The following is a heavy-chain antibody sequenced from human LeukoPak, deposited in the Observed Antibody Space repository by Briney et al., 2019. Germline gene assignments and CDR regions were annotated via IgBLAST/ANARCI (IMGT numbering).Heavy chain of an antibody. Sequence: SETLSLTCTVSGGSISSYYWGWIRQPPGKGLEWIGSIYYSGSTYYNPSLKSRVTISVDTSKNQFSLKLSSVTAADTAVYYCARPPLVDRGLAFDIWGQGTMVTVSS. D-gene: IGHD3-10*01. V-gene: IGHV4-39*01. CDR2: IYYSGST. J-gene: IGHJ3*02. CDR1: GGSISSYY. CDR3: ARPPLVDRGLAFDI.